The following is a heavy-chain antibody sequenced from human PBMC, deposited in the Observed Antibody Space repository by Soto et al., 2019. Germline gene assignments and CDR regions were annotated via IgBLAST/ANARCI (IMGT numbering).Heavy chain of an antibody. CDR2: ISGDGATT. D-gene: IGHD3-3*01. CDR3: AKGGHYSPFDA. CDR1: GLTFSKYA. Sequence: DVQLLGSGGGLVQPGGSLRLSCAASGLTFSKYAMTWVRQAPGEGLEWVATISGDGATTFYAESVKGLFTISRDNSKNVVYLQMNSLRAEDPALYYCAKGGHYSPFDAWGQGTLVTISS. J-gene: IGHJ5*02. V-gene: IGHV3-23*01.